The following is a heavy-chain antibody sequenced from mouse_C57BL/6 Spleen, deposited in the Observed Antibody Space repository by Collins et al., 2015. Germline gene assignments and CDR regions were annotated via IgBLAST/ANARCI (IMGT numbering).Heavy chain of an antibody. CDR2: ISNGGGST. V-gene: IGHV5-12*01. J-gene: IGHJ4*01. CDR3: ARRGFYYAMDY. Sequence: ISNGGGSTYYPDTVKGRFTISRDNAKNTLYLQMSRLKSEDTAMYYCARRGFYYAMDYWVKEPQSPSPQ.